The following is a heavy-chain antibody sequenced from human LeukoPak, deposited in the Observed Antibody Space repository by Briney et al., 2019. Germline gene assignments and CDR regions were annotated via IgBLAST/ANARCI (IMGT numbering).Heavy chain of an antibody. V-gene: IGHV3-48*03. J-gene: IGHJ4*02. CDR1: GLTFSGSW. CDR3: ARAPYYYDSRESVRNVPY. Sequence: GGSLRLSCAVSGLTFSGSWITWIRQAPGKGLEWVSYISSSGSTIYYADSVKGRFTISRDNAKNSLYLQMNSLRAEDTAVYYCARAPYYYDSRESVRNVPYWGQGTLVTVSS. CDR2: ISSSGSTI. D-gene: IGHD3-22*01.